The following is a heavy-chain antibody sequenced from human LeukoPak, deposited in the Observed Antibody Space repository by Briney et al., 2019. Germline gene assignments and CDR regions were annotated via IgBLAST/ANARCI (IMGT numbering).Heavy chain of an antibody. CDR1: GYSFISYD. V-gene: IGHV1-8*03. CDR2: LNPKSGRT. J-gene: IGHJ4*02. D-gene: IGHD1-7*01. CDR3: AKENFSY. Sequence: ASVKVSCNDSGYSFISYDINWVRQTSGQGLEWLGWLNPKSGRTGYAQRFQGRVTITRDTSKNTAYLELSSLKSEDTAVYYCAKENFSYWGQGTLVTVTS.